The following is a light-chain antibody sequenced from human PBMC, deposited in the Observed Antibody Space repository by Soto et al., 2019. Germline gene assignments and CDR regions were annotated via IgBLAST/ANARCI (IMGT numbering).Light chain of an antibody. CDR1: SSDVGAYNY. V-gene: IGLV2-14*01. CDR2: EVN. Sequence: QSVLTQPASVSGSPGQSITISCTATSSDVGAYNYVSWYQQHPGKAPKLMIYEVNNRPSGISNRFSGSKSGNTASLTISGLQAEDEADYYCTSHTNRNSWVFGGGTKVTVL. CDR3: TSHTNRNSWV. J-gene: IGLJ3*02.